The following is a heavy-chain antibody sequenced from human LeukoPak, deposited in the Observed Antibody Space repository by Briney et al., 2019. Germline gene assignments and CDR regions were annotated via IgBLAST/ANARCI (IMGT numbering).Heavy chain of an antibody. Sequence: ASVKVSCKASGYTFTGYYMHWVRQAPGQGLEWMGRINPNSGGTNYAQKFQGRVTMTRDTSISTAYMELSRLRSDDTAVYYCARAVDGGSYWYFDLWGRGTLVTVSS. D-gene: IGHD2-15*01. CDR2: INPNSGGT. V-gene: IGHV1-2*06. J-gene: IGHJ2*01. CDR1: GYTFTGYY. CDR3: ARAVDGGSYWYFDL.